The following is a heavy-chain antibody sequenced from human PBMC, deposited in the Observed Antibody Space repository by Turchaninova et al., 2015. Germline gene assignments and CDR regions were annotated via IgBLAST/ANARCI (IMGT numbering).Heavy chain of an antibody. CDR1: GFTFSSYA. V-gene: IGHV3-23*04. D-gene: IGHD1-1*01. J-gene: IGHJ4*02. CDR2: IIGSGGTT. CDR3: AKSPSTTRFDY. Sequence: EVQLVESGGGLVQPGGSLRLSCAASGFTFSSYAMSWVRQAPGKGLEWVSTIIGSGGTTNHADSVKGRFTISRENSKNTLLLQMNSLRAEDTAIDYCAKSPSTTRFDYWGQGTLVTVSS.